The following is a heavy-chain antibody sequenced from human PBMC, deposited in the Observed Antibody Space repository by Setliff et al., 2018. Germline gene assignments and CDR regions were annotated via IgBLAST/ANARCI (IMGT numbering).Heavy chain of an antibody. Sequence: VKVSCKASGYTFTSYGISWVRRAPGQGLEWMGWISAYNGNTNYAQKLQGRVTMTTDTSTSTAYMELRSLRSDDTAVYYCARVLVGYDFWSGYYQTMPHFDYWGQGTLVTVSS. V-gene: IGHV1-18*01. CDR2: ISAYNGNT. CDR3: ARVLVGYDFWSGYYQTMPHFDY. D-gene: IGHD3-3*01. CDR1: GYTFTSYG. J-gene: IGHJ4*02.